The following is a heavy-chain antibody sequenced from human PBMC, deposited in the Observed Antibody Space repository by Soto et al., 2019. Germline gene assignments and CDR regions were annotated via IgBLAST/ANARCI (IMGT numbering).Heavy chain of an antibody. CDR1: GGSISSGGYY. V-gene: IGHV4-31*02. J-gene: IGHJ4*02. CDR3: ARTQPFGVLDY. CDR2: IYYSGST. D-gene: IGHD3-10*01. Sequence: SETLSLTCTVSGGSISSGGYYWSWIRQHPGKGLEWIGYIYYSGSTYYNPSLKSRVTISVDTSKNQFSLKLSSVTAADTAVYYCARTQPFGVLDYWGQGTLVTVSS.